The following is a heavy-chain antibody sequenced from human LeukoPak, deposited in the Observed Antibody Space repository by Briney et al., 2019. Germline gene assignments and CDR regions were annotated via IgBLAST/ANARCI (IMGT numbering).Heavy chain of an antibody. CDR1: GFTFSSYG. CDR2: ISGSGGST. Sequence: GGSLRLSCAASGFTFSSYGMSWVRQAPGKGLEWVSAISGSGGSTYYADSVKGRFTISRDTAKNTLYLQMNSLRVDDTAVYYCVKSPRGDYGHYYLDVWGTGTTVTVSS. D-gene: IGHD4-17*01. J-gene: IGHJ6*03. CDR3: VKSPRGDYGHYYLDV. V-gene: IGHV3-23*01.